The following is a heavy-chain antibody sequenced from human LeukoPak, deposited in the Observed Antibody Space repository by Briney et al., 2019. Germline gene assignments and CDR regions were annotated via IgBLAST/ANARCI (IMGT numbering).Heavy chain of an antibody. CDR2: INPSGSST. J-gene: IGHJ3*02. Sequence: ASVKVTCKSSGYTFTSYYMHWVRQAPGQGLEWMGIINPSGSSTSYAQKFQGRVTMTRDTSTSTVYMELSSLRSEDTAVYYCARVGIRAKDAFDIWGQGTMVTVSS. D-gene: IGHD5-18*01. CDR3: ARVGIRAKDAFDI. V-gene: IGHV1-46*01. CDR1: GYTFTSYY.